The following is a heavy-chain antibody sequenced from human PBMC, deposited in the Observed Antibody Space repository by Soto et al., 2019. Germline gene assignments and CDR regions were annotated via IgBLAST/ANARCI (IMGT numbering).Heavy chain of an antibody. Sequence: EVQLVESGGGFIQPGESLRLSCAASGFTVSSNYMSWVRQAPGKGLEWVSVIYSGGSTYYADSVKGRFTISRDNSKNTLYLQMNSLRAEDTAVYYCARAPPGGYTGPYFDYWGQGTLVTVYS. J-gene: IGHJ4*02. CDR1: GFTVSSNY. CDR3: ARAPPGGYTGPYFDY. D-gene: IGHD6-13*01. CDR2: IYSGGST. V-gene: IGHV3-53*01.